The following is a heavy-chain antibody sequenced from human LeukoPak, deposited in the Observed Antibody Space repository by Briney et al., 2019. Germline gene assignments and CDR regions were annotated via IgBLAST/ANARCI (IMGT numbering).Heavy chain of an antibody. CDR3: ARVGSGCFDY. D-gene: IGHD6-19*01. V-gene: IGHV4-59*12. Sequence: SETLSLTCTVSGGSISTYYWSWLRQPPGKGLEWIGYIYYSGNTNCNPSLKSRVTISVDTPKNQFSLKLSSVTAADTAVYYCARVGSGCFDYWGQGTLVTVSS. CDR2: IYYSGNT. J-gene: IGHJ4*02. CDR1: GGSISTYY.